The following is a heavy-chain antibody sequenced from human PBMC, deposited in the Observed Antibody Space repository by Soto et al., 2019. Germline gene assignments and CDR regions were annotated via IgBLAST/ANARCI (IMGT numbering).Heavy chain of an antibody. Sequence: QITLKESGPTLVKPTQTLTLTCTFSGFSLSTSGVGVGWIRQPPGKALEWLALIYWDDDKRYSQSLKSRLTINKDTSKKQVVLKMTNMVHVDTATYYCAHRPAYCSGGSCDSGFDYWGQGTLVTVSS. J-gene: IGHJ4*02. CDR1: GFSLSTSGVG. V-gene: IGHV2-5*02. D-gene: IGHD2-15*01. CDR3: AHRPAYCSGGSCDSGFDY. CDR2: IYWDDDK.